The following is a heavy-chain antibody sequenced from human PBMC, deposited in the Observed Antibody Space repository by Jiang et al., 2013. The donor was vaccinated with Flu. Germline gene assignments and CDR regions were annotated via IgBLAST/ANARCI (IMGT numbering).Heavy chain of an antibody. CDR3: ARDNDILTGYRDYYYGMDV. J-gene: IGHJ6*02. Sequence: SGGGVVQPGRSLRLSCAASGFTFSSYGMHWVRQAPGKGLEWVAVIWYDGSNKYYADSVKGRFTISRDNSKNTLYLQMNSLRAEDTAVYYCARDNDILTGYRDYYYGMDVWGQGTTVTVSS. CDR2: IWYDGSNK. D-gene: IGHD3-9*01. CDR1: GFTFSSYG. V-gene: IGHV3-33*01.